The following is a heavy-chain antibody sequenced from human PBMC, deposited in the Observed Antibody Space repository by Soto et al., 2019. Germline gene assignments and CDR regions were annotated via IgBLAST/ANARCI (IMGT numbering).Heavy chain of an antibody. D-gene: IGHD1-26*01. CDR1: GFTFSSYW. CDR2: IKQDGSEK. Sequence: GGSLRLSCAASGFTFSSYWMSWVRQAPGKGLEWVANIKQDGSEKYYVDSVKGRFTISRDNAKNSLYLQMNSLRAEDTAVYYCARDKELPSPFSYAFDIWGQGTMVTVSS. V-gene: IGHV3-7*03. CDR3: ARDKELPSPFSYAFDI. J-gene: IGHJ3*02.